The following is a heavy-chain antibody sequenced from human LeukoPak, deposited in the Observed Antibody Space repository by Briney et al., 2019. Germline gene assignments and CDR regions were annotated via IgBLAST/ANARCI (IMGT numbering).Heavy chain of an antibody. CDR1: GFTFSTYW. Sequence: GGSLRLSCAASGFTFSTYWMGWVRQAPGKGLEWVSTINSDKSEKYYVDSVKGRFTISRDNAKNSLYLQMHGQRIEDTVVYYCVRPVRGSAGEDYWGQGTLVTAYS. V-gene: IGHV3-7*01. D-gene: IGHD6-13*01. CDR3: VRPVRGSAGEDY. CDR2: INSDKSEK. J-gene: IGHJ4*02.